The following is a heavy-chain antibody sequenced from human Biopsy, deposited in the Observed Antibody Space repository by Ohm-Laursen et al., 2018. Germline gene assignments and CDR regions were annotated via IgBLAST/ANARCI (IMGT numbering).Heavy chain of an antibody. CDR2: LYYSGST. V-gene: IGHV4-59*01. Sequence: SETLSLTCTVSGASISAYYWSWIRQPPGKGLEWIGYLYYSGSTNYDPSLKSRVTISGDTSKNQFSLMLNSVTAADTAVYYCARGTGKYYVYGAFDIWGQGTMVTVSS. J-gene: IGHJ3*02. D-gene: IGHD3/OR15-3a*01. CDR3: ARGTGKYYVYGAFDI. CDR1: GASISAYY.